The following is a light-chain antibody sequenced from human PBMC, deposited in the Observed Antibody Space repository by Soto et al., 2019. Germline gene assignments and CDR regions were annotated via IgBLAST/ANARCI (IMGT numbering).Light chain of an antibody. CDR3: LHALQPPCT. J-gene: IGKJ1*01. Sequence: VMTQSPPSLPVTPGEPASISCRSLQSLLHSNGLQYLDWYLQKPGQSPQLLIYLGSNRASGVTDRFSGGGSGTDFTLKISSVEAEDVEICYCLHALQPPCTFRQGAEVE. V-gene: IGKV2-28*01. CDR1: QSLLHSNGLQY. CDR2: LGS.